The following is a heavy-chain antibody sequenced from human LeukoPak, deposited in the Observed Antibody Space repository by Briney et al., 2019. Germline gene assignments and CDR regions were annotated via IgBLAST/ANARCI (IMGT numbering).Heavy chain of an antibody. CDR3: ARDSGPYSSSWYDY. CDR2: IYHSGST. V-gene: IGHV4-4*02. Sequence: SETLSLTCAVSGGSISSSNWWSWVRQPPGKGLEWIGEIYHSGSTNYNPSLKSRVTISVDKSKNQFSLKLSSVTAADTAVYYCARDSGPYSSSWYDYWGQGTLVTVSS. D-gene: IGHD6-13*01. CDR1: GGSISSSNW. J-gene: IGHJ4*02.